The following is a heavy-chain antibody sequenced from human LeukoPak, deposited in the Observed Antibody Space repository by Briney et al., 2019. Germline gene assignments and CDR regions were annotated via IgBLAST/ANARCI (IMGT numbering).Heavy chain of an antibody. J-gene: IGHJ5*02. D-gene: IGHD3-10*01. CDR2: IKQEGSKK. Sequence: GGTLRLSCAASGFTFSRYWMSWVRHAPAKGLEWVAKIKQEGSKKYYVDSVKGRFTISRDTAKNSLYLQMNSLRAEDTAVYYCATTQGELDYYGSGTYSSNWFDPWGQGTLVTVSS. V-gene: IGHV3-7*02. CDR1: GFTFSRYW. CDR3: ATTQGELDYYGSGTYSSNWFDP.